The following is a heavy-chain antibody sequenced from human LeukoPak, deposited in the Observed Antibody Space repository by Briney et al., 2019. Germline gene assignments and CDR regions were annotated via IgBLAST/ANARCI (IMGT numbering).Heavy chain of an antibody. Sequence: PGGSLRLSCAASGFTFSNYDMNWVRHAPGMGLEWVSGISGSGGSTYYADSVKGRFSISRDNSKNTLYLQMNSLRVEDTAVYYCAKEFGSSWYYAFDIWGQGTMVTVSS. V-gene: IGHV3-23*01. D-gene: IGHD6-13*01. CDR2: ISGSGGST. CDR3: AKEFGSSWYYAFDI. CDR1: GFTFSNYD. J-gene: IGHJ3*02.